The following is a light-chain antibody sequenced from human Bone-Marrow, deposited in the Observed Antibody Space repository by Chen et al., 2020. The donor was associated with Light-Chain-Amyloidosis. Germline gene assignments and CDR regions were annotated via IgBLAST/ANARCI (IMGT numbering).Light chain of an antibody. V-gene: IGKV1-5*03. CDR1: QSFTTW. J-gene: IGKJ2*01. Sequence: DIQMTQAPSTLPASVGDRATITCRASQSFTTWLAWYQQKPGKAPKLLIYKASSLESGVPSRFSGSGSGTEFTLTISSLQPDDFATYYCQQYNSYSTFGQGTKLEIK. CDR2: KAS. CDR3: QQYNSYST.